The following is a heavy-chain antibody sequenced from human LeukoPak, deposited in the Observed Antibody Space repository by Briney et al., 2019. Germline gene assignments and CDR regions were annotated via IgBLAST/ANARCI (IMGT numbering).Heavy chain of an antibody. V-gene: IGHV3-23*01. D-gene: IGHD1-26*01. J-gene: IGHJ4*02. CDR2: ISGSGGST. CDR3: AKKSGGSYQRDFDY. Sequence: PGGSLRLSCAASGFTFGTSTMSWVRQAPGKGLEWVSAISGSGGSTYYADSVKGRFTISRDNSKNTLYLQMNSLRAEDTAVYYCAKKSGGSYQRDFDYWGQGTLVTVSS. CDR1: GFTFGTST.